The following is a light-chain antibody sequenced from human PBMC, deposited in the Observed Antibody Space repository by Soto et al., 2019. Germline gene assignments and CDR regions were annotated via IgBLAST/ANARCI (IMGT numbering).Light chain of an antibody. V-gene: IGKV3-20*01. CDR1: QSVNSNY. Sequence: EIVLTQSPGTLSLSPGERATLSCRASQSVNSNYLAWYQQKPGQAPRLLIYGASSRATGIPDRFSGSGSGTDFTLTISRLEPEDFAVYFCQQYGFSLPSTVGQGATVEIK. CDR2: GAS. J-gene: IGKJ1*01. CDR3: QQYGFSLPST.